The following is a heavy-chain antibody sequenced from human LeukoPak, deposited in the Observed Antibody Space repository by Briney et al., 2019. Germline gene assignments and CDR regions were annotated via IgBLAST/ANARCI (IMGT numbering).Heavy chain of an antibody. CDR2: IYYSGST. Sequence: SETLSLTGTVSGGSISSSFYYWGWIRQPPGKGLEWIGSIYYSGSTYYNPSLKSRVTISVDTSKNQFSLKLSSVTAADTAVYYCARGTPEPYYFDYWGQGTLVTVSS. V-gene: IGHV4-39*07. CDR1: GGSISSSFYY. J-gene: IGHJ4*02. CDR3: ARGTPEPYYFDY. D-gene: IGHD1-14*01.